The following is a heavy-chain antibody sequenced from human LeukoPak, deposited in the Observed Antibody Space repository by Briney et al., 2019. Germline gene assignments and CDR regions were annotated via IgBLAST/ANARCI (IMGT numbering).Heavy chain of an antibody. CDR1: GFTVSSNY. D-gene: IGHD5-24*01. CDR2: TSYDGSNK. CDR3: ATTKRATYYYYYMDV. V-gene: IGHV3-30*03. Sequence: GGSLRLSCAASGFTVSSNYMSWVRQAPGKGLEWVAVTSYDGSNKYYAVSVKGRFTISRDNSKNTLYLQMNSLRAEDTAVYYCATTKRATYYYYYMDVWGKGTTVTISS. J-gene: IGHJ6*03.